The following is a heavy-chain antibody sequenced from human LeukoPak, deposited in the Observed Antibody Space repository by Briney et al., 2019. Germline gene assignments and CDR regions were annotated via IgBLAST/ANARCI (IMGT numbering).Heavy chain of an antibody. J-gene: IGHJ4*02. CDR1: GFTFSSYW. CDR2: ITTDGSST. CDR3: VRGFDY. V-gene: IGHV3-74*01. Sequence: GGSLRLSCAASGFTFSSYWMHWVRQAPGEGLAWVSRITTDGSSTRYADSVKGRFTISRDNAKNTLYLQMNSLRAEDTAFYYCVRGFDYWGQGTLVTVSS.